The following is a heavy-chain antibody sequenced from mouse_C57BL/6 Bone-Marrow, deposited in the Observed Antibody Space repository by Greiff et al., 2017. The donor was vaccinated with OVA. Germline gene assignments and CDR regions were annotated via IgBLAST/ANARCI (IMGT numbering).Heavy chain of an antibody. CDR1: GFTFSSYA. Sequence: EVKLVESGGGLVKPGGSLKLSCAASGFTFSSYAMSWVRQTPEKRLEWVATISDGGSYTYYPDNVKGRFTISRDNAKNNLYLQMSHLKSEDTAMYYCARDRSGYYGSSSSHYYAMDYWGQGTSVTVSS. V-gene: IGHV5-4*01. CDR2: ISDGGSYT. D-gene: IGHD1-1*01. CDR3: ARDRSGYYGSSSSHYYAMDY. J-gene: IGHJ4*01.